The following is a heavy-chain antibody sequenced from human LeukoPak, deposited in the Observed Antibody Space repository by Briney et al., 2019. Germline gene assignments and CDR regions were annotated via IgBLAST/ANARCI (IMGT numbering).Heavy chain of an antibody. CDR1: GFTFSSYA. CDR3: AKDVEEYYDYVWGSYRYLSLVRGFDY. D-gene: IGHD3-16*02. Sequence: PGGSLRLSCAASGFTFSSYAMSWVRQAPGKGLEWVSAISGSGDSTYYADSVKGRFTTSRDNSKNTLYLQMNSLRAEDTAVYYCAKDVEEYYDYVWGSYRYLSLVRGFDYWGQGTLVTVSS. J-gene: IGHJ4*02. V-gene: IGHV3-23*01. CDR2: ISGSGDST.